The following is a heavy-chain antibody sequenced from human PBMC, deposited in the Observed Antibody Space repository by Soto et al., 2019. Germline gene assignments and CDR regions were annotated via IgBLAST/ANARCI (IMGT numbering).Heavy chain of an antibody. D-gene: IGHD6-13*01. J-gene: IGHJ4*02. CDR1: GGSFSGYY. CDR3: ARTYSSSWSPFDY. V-gene: IGHV4-34*01. CDR2: INHSGGT. Sequence: PSETLSLTCAVYGGSFSGYYWSWIRQPPGKGLEWIGEINHSGGTNYNPSLKSRVTISVDTSKNQFSLRLSSVTAADTAVYYCARTYSSSWSPFDYWSQGTLVTVSS.